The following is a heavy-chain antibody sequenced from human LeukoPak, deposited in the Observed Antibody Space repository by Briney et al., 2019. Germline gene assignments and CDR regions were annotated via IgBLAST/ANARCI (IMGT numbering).Heavy chain of an antibody. CDR3: ARTTEGGYTYGYFYYYYMDV. J-gene: IGHJ6*03. CDR2: IYYSGST. Sequence: PSETLSLTCTVSGGSISSYYWSWIRQPPGKGLEWIGYIYYSGSTNYNPSLKSRVTISVDTSKNQCSLKLTSVTAADTAVYYCARTTEGGYTYGYFYYYYMDVWGKGTTVTISS. CDR1: GGSISSYY. D-gene: IGHD5-18*01. V-gene: IGHV4-59*01.